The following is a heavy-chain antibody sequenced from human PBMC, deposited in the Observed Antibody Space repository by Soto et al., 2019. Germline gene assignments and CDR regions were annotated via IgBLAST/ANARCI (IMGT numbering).Heavy chain of an antibody. Sequence: GGSLRLSCAASGFTFSSYAMSWVRQAPGKGLEWVSAISGSGGSTYYADSVKGRFTISRDNSKNTLYLQMNSLRAEDTAVYYCAKGSRRSRYCGGDCYLWYFDLWGRGTLVTVSS. CDR2: ISGSGGST. D-gene: IGHD2-21*01. CDR3: AKGSRRSRYCGGDCYLWYFDL. CDR1: GFTFSSYA. J-gene: IGHJ2*01. V-gene: IGHV3-23*01.